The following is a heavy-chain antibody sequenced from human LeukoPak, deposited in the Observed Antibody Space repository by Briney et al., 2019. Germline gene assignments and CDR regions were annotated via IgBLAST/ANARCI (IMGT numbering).Heavy chain of an antibody. CDR2: IYTSGST. J-gene: IGHJ4*02. CDR1: GGSISSYY. CDR3: AREAGRDDILTGYYPIDY. V-gene: IGHV4-4*07. Sequence: SETLSLTCTVSGGSISSYYCSWIRQPAGKGLEWIGRIYTSGSTNYNPSLKSRVTMSVDTSKNQFSLKLSSVTAADAAVYYCAREAGRDDILTGYYPIDYWGQGTLVTVSS. D-gene: IGHD3-9*01.